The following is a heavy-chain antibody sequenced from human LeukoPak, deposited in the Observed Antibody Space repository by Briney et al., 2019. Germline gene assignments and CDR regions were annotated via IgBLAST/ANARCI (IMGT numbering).Heavy chain of an antibody. J-gene: IGHJ4*02. CDR3: ARAVIGKMHDGSGSYYDY. D-gene: IGHD3-10*01. Sequence: SETLSLTCTVSGGSISSYDWSWIRQPPGKGLEWVGDIYDSGSTNYNPSLKSRVTISVDTSKNQFSLKLSSVTAADTAVYYCARAVIGKMHDGSGSYYDYWGQGTLVTVSS. CDR1: GGSISSYD. V-gene: IGHV4-59*01. CDR2: IYDSGST.